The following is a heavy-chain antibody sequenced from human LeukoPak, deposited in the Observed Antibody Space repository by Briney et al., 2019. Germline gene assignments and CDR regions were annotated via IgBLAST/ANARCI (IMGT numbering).Heavy chain of an antibody. V-gene: IGHV4-34*01. Sequence: PSETLSLTCAVYGGAFSGYYWSWIRQPPGKGLEWIGEINRSGSTNYNPSLKSRVTISVDTSKNQFSLKLSSVTAADTTVYYSARSLGYYDSSGYYYWGQGTLVTVSS. CDR1: GGAFSGYY. CDR3: ARSLGYYDSSGYYY. D-gene: IGHD3-22*01. J-gene: IGHJ4*02. CDR2: INRSGST.